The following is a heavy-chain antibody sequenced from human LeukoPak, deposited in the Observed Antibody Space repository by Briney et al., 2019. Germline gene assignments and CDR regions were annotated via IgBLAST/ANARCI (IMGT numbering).Heavy chain of an antibody. V-gene: IGHV4-59*02. CDR3: ARAGGSGSPGYFDY. CDR1: RGSVSSYY. CDR2: IFYSGDT. D-gene: IGHD3-10*01. J-gene: IGHJ4*02. Sequence: SETLSLTCTVSRGSVSSYYWSWIRQPPGKGLEWIGYIFYSGDTNYNPSLESRVTISVDTSQNQFSLRLNSVTAADTAVYYCARAGGSGSPGYFDYWGQGTLVTVSS.